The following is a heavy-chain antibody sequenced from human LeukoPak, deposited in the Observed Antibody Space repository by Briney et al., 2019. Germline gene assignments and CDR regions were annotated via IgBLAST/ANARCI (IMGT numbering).Heavy chain of an antibody. J-gene: IGHJ4*02. CDR3: AREGAVGYGYYFDY. D-gene: IGHD5-18*01. CDR2: IYTSGST. V-gene: IGHV4-4*07. Sequence: PSETLSLTCTVSGGSISSYYWSWIRQPAGKGLKWIGRIYTSGSTNYNPSLKSRVTMSVDTSKNQFSLKLSSVTAADTAVYYCAREGAVGYGYYFDYWGQGTLVTVSS. CDR1: GGSISSYY.